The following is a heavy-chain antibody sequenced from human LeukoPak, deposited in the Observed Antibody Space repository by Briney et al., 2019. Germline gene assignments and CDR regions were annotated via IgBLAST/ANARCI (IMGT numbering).Heavy chain of an antibody. D-gene: IGHD1-14*01. V-gene: IGHV3-23*01. CDR3: AKGPRKGLSVYYYYYYMDV. CDR1: GFTFSSYA. Sequence: GGSLRLSCAASGFTFSSYAMSWVRQAPGKGLEWVSAISGSGGSTYYADSVKGRFTISRDNSKNTLYLQMNSLRAEDTAVYYCAKGPRKGLSVYYYYYYMDVWGKGTTVTVSS. J-gene: IGHJ6*03. CDR2: ISGSGGST.